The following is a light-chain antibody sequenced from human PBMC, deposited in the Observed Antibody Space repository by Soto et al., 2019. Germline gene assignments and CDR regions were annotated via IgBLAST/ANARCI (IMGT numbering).Light chain of an antibody. CDR3: QQRSNWPT. V-gene: IGKV3-11*01. CDR2: DAS. CDR1: QSVGSY. Sequence: EIVLIQSPATLSLSPGERATLSCRASQSVGSYLAWYQHKPGQAPRLLISDASNRATGIPARFSGSGSETDFTLTISSLEPEDSAVYYCQQRSNWPTFGQGTRLEIK. J-gene: IGKJ5*01.